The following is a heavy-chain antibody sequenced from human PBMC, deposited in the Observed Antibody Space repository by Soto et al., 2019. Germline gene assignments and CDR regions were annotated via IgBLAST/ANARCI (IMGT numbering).Heavy chain of an antibody. Sequence: PSETLSLTCTVSGGSISSGDYYWSWIRQPPGKGLEWIGYIYYSGSTYYNPSLKSRVTISVDTSKNQFSLKLSSVTAADTAVYYCAREVMGIGDYFDYWGQGTLVTVSS. J-gene: IGHJ4*02. CDR2: IYYSGST. CDR1: GGSISSGDYY. D-gene: IGHD2-8*01. CDR3: AREVMGIGDYFDY. V-gene: IGHV4-30-4*01.